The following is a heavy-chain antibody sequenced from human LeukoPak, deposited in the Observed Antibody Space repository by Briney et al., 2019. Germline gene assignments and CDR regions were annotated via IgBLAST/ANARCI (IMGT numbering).Heavy chain of an antibody. J-gene: IGHJ4*02. D-gene: IGHD5-24*01. CDR2: ISAYNGNT. CDR3: ARPTIPPTRFDY. Sequence: ASVKVSCKASGYTFTSYGISWVRQAPGQGLEWMGWISAYNGNTNYAQKLQGRVTMTTDTSTSTAYMELRSLRSDDTAVYYCARPTIPPTRFDYWGQGPRVTVSS. CDR1: GYTFTSYG. V-gene: IGHV1-18*01.